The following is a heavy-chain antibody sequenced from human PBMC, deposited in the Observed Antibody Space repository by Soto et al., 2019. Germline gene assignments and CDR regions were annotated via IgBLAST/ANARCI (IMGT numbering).Heavy chain of an antibody. Sequence: QVQLVQSGTEVTKPGSSVKVSCKASGGTFRNYPINCVRQAPWPVLEWMGSIFPLTDIPDYAQNFQARLTISADKSTSTDYMELSSLTSDDTAMYFCARGPLVVLNYFESWGQGTLFTVSS. CDR2: IFPLTDIP. V-gene: IGHV1-69*02. CDR1: GGTFRNYP. CDR3: ARGPLVVLNYFES. J-gene: IGHJ4*02.